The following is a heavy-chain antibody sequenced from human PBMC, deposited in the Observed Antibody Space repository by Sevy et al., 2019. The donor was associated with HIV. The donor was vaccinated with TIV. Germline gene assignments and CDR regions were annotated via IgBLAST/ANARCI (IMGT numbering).Heavy chain of an antibody. V-gene: IGHV3-48*03. CDR1: GFTFNSYD. J-gene: IGHJ4*02. D-gene: IGHD1-26*01. Sequence: GGSLRLSCAASGFTFNSYDMNWARRAPGKGLEWISYISGSGNTIYYADSVKGRFTISRDNAKKSLSLQMNSLRAEDTAVYYCSRDLRLSGIYRSDYWGQGTLVTVSS. CDR3: SRDLRLSGIYRSDY. CDR2: ISGSGNTI.